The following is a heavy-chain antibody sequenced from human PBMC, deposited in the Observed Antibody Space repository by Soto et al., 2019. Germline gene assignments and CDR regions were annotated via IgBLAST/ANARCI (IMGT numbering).Heavy chain of an antibody. CDR2: IGTDGDT. CDR1: GFTFSGFD. CDR3: ARGQEVGAHFFDS. D-gene: IGHD2-15*01. V-gene: IGHV3-13*01. Sequence: GSLRLSCEASGFTFSGFDMHWVRQPTGKGLEWVSTIGTDGDTYYAVSVKGRFTISRDNAKNSLSLQMNSLRAGDAAVYFCARGQEVGAHFFDSWGQGTQVTVSS. J-gene: IGHJ4*02.